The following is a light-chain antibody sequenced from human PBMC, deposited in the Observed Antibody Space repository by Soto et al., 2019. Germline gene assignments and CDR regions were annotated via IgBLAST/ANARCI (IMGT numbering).Light chain of an antibody. CDR3: SSYTSSATLV. CDR2: EVS. J-gene: IGLJ3*02. Sequence: QSALTPPASVSGSPGQSITISCSGATSDIGTYNYVSWYQHHPGKVPKVIIYEVSNRPSGVSNRFSGSKSGNTASLTISGLQAEDEADYYCSSYTSSATLVFGGGTKVTVL. CDR1: TSDIGTYNY. V-gene: IGLV2-14*01.